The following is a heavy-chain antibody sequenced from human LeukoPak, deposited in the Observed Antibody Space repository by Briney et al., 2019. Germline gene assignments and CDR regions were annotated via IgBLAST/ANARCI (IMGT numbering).Heavy chain of an antibody. V-gene: IGHV3-23*01. CDR2: ISGSGGST. Sequence: PGGSLRLSCAASGFTFSSYAMSWVRQAPGKGLEWVSAISGSGGSTYYADSVKGRLTISRDNSKNMLYLQMNSLRAEDTAVYYCAKGPSGSYYPGYFDYWGQGTLVAVSS. D-gene: IGHD1-26*01. CDR3: AKGPSGSYYPGYFDY. J-gene: IGHJ4*02. CDR1: GFTFSSYA.